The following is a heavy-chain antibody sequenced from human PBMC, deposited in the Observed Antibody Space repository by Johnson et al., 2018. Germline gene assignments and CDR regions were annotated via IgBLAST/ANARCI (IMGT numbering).Heavy chain of an antibody. Sequence: QVQLVESGGGVVQPGRSLRLSCVASGFTFSSYGMHWVRQAPGKGLEWVAIIWYDGSNKYYADSVKGRFTISRDNSENTLYLQMNSLRAEDTAVYYWARSSSERVLYYYGMDVWGQGTTVTVSS. J-gene: IGHJ6*02. V-gene: IGHV3-33*08. CDR2: IWYDGSNK. CDR1: GFTFSSYG. D-gene: IGHD6-13*01. CDR3: ARSSSERVLYYYGMDV.